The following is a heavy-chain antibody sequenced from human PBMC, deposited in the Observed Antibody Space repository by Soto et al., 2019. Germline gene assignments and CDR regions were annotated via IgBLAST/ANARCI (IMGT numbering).Heavy chain of an antibody. V-gene: IGHV1-8*01. CDR1: GYTFTSYD. J-gene: IGHJ6*02. CDR2: MNPNSGNT. CDR3: ARGDKGHIVVVTAIQYYYGMDV. D-gene: IGHD2-21*02. Sequence: ASVKVSCKASGYTFTSYDINWVRQATGQGLEWMGWMNPNSGNTGYAQKFQGRVTMTRNTSISTAYMELSSLRSEDTAVYYCARGDKGHIVVVTAIQYYYGMDVWGQGTTVTVSS.